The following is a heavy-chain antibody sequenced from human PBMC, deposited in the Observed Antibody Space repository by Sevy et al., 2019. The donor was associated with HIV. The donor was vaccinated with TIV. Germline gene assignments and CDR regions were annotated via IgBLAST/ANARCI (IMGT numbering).Heavy chain of an antibody. J-gene: IGHJ4*02. D-gene: IGHD3-22*01. CDR2: MNPNSGNT. V-gene: IGHV1-8*01. Sequence: ASVKVSCKASGYTFTSYDINWVRQATGQGLEWMGWMNPNSGNTGYAQKFQGRVTMTRNTSISTAYMELSSLRSEDTAVYYCSRDTYYYDSSGYFIFDSWGQGTLVTVSS. CDR1: GYTFTSYD. CDR3: SRDTYYYDSSGYFIFDS.